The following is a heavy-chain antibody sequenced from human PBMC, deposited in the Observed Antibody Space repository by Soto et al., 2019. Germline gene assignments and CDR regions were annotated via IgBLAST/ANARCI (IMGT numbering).Heavy chain of an antibody. CDR2: SHQSGNT. J-gene: IGHJ4*02. Sequence: QVQLQESGPGLVKPSGTLSLTCAVSGVSISSHDWWTWVRQPPGKGLEWIGESHQSGNTNYNPSLESRVTRSVDESKNLFSLKLTAVTVPTTAGYYSATGDTSSFYWGQGTLVTGSS. CDR1: GVSISSHDW. D-gene: IGHD6-13*01. CDR3: ATGDTSSFY. V-gene: IGHV4-4*02.